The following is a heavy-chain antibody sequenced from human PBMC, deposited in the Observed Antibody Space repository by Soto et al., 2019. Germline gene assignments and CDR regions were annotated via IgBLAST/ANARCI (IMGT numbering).Heavy chain of an antibody. CDR3: ANIVVVPAARVHITNDY. CDR1: GFTFSSYA. J-gene: IGHJ4*02. CDR2: ISGSGGST. D-gene: IGHD2-2*01. Sequence: GGPLRLSCAASGFTFSSYAMSWVRQAPGKGLEWVSAISGSGGSTYYADSVKGRFTISRDNSKNTLYLQMNSLRAEDTAVYYCANIVVVPAARVHITNDYWGQGTLVTVSS. V-gene: IGHV3-23*01.